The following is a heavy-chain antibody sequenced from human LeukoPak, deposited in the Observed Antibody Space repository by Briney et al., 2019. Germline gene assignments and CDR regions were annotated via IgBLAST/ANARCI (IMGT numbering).Heavy chain of an antibody. D-gene: IGHD6-19*01. Sequence: PGGSLRLSCAASGFSFSTYTLHWVRQAPGKGLDWVAVISSDGTIQDYADSVKARFTISRDSPKNTLFLQLNSLRVEDTAVYFCARGYNAGWFDYWGQGTLVTVSS. V-gene: IGHV3-30*04. CDR1: GFSFSTYT. CDR2: ISSDGTIQ. J-gene: IGHJ4*02. CDR3: ARGYNAGWFDY.